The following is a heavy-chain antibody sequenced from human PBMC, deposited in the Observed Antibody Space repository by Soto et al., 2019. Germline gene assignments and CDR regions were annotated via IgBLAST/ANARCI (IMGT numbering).Heavy chain of an antibody. D-gene: IGHD4-4*01. CDR2: ISGGGGST. J-gene: IGHJ4*02. CDR3: ARDRAYSRFDY. CDR1: GFSFAGYA. Sequence: GGSLRLSCAASGFSFAGYALTWVRLAPGKGLEWVASISGGGGSTYYTDSVKGRFSISRDNAKNALFLQMNSLRVEDTAVYFCARDRAYSRFDYWGQGSLVTVSS. V-gene: IGHV3-23*01.